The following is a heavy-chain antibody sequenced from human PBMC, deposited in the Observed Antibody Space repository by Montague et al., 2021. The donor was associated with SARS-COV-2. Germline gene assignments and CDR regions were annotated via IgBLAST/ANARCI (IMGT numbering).Heavy chain of an antibody. J-gene: IGHJ4*02. D-gene: IGHD2-2*01. CDR1: GDSVSSNIAT. Sequence: CAISGDSVSSNIATWNWIRQSPSRGLEWLGRTYYRSKWYNDYAESVKSRITIDPDTSKHQFSLHLNPVTLEDTAVYYCARIPVGSKYYFDFWGQGTLVTVSS. V-gene: IGHV6-1*01. CDR2: TYYRSKWYN. CDR3: ARIPVGSKYYFDF.